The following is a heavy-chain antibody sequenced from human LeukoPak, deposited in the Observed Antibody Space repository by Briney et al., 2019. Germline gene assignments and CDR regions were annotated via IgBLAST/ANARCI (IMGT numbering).Heavy chain of an antibody. CDR1: GGSISSYY. J-gene: IGHJ3*02. D-gene: IGHD6-13*01. CDR2: IYTSGST. Sequence: SETLSLTCTVSGGSISSYYWSWIRQPAGKGLEWIGRIYTSGSTNYNPSLKSRVTMSVDTSKNQFSLKLSSATAADTAVYYCAREPAGIAAAGKALAFDIWGQGTMVTVSS. CDR3: AREPAGIAAAGKALAFDI. V-gene: IGHV4-4*07.